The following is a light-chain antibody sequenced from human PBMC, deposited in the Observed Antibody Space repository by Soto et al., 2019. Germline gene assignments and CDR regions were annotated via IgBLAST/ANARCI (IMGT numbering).Light chain of an antibody. Sequence: EIVLTQSPATLPLFREETATLSCRASQSISNYLAWYQHKPGQAPRLLIFDASNRATGIPARFSGSGSGTDFTLTISGLEHEDFAIYYCQKRGNWPQFGQGTRLEIK. V-gene: IGKV3-11*01. CDR1: QSISNY. J-gene: IGKJ5*01. CDR2: DAS. CDR3: QKRGNWPQ.